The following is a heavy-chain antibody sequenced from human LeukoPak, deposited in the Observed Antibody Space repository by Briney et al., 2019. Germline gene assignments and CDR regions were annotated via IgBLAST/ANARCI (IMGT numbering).Heavy chain of an antibody. CDR2: ISSSGSTI. CDR3: ARDPNDFWSGYPSFAD. CDR1: GFTFSDYY. Sequence: GGSLRLSCAASGFTFSDYYMSWIREAPGKGLEGVSYISSSGSTIYYADSVKGRFAISRENAKNTLYLQMNSLRAEDTAVYYCARDPNDFWSGYPSFADWGQGSLVTVSS. J-gene: IGHJ4*02. V-gene: IGHV3-11*04. D-gene: IGHD3-3*01.